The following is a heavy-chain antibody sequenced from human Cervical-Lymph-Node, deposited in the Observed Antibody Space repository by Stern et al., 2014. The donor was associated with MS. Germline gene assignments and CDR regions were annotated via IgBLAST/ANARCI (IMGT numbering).Heavy chain of an antibody. Sequence: QVQLVQSGAEVKKPGSSVKVSCKTSGDTFSNYAISWVRQAPGQGLEWMGGIIPIFGTTNCAQEFQGRGTLTADTSTTTAYMELSSLRYGDTAVYFCARPWGIVATTGTHYYYYGMDVWGQGTTVTVAS. CDR2: IIPIFGTT. V-gene: IGHV1-69*06. J-gene: IGHJ6*02. CDR3: ARPWGIVATTGTHYYYYGMDV. D-gene: IGHD5-12*01. CDR1: GDTFSNYA.